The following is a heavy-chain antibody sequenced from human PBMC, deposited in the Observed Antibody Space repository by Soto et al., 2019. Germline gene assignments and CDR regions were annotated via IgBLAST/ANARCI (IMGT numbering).Heavy chain of an antibody. D-gene: IGHD6-13*01. J-gene: IGHJ6*02. Sequence: GGSLRLSCAASGGTCVDYAMHWVRQATGKGLEWVSGISWNSGSIGYADSVKGRFTISRDNAKNSLYLQMNSLRAEDTALYYCAKGSIAAAGGYYYYGMDVWGQGTTATVSS. V-gene: IGHV3-9*01. CDR1: GGTCVDYA. CDR2: ISWNSGSI. CDR3: AKGSIAAAGGYYYYGMDV.